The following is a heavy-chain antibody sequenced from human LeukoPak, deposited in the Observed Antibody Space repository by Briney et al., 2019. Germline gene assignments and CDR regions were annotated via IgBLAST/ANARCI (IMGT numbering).Heavy chain of an antibody. J-gene: IGHJ5*01. CDR2: ILYSGST. V-gene: IGHV4-39*06. Sequence: SETLSLTCNVSGDSIGRSSYYWGWIRQTPEKGLEWLGSILYSGSTYYTPSLKSRVTMSLDTSKNQFALRLTPVTAADTAVYYCARQVAIVEPTDPNWFDSWGQGTLVTVSS. D-gene: IGHD1-26*01. CDR3: ARQVAIVEPTDPNWFDS. CDR1: GDSIGRSSYY.